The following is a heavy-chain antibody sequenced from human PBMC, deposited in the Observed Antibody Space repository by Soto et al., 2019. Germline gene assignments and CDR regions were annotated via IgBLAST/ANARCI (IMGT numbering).Heavy chain of an antibody. J-gene: IGHJ4*02. CDR2: IDPSDSYT. CDR3: ARHPYYDSSGYYPNYFDY. V-gene: IGHV5-10-1*01. CDR1: GYSFTSYW. D-gene: IGHD3-22*01. Sequence: GESLKISCKGSGYSFTSYWISWVRQMPGKGLEWMGRIDPSDSYTNYSPSFQGHVTISADKSISTAYLQWSSLKASDTAMYYCARHPYYDSSGYYPNYFDYWGQGTLVNVSS.